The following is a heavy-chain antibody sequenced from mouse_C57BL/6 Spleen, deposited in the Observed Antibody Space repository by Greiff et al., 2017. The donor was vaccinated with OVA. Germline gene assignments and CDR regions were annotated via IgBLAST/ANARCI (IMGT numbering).Heavy chain of an antibody. CDR2: IRNKANGYTT. Sequence: DVHLVESGGGLVQPGGSLSLSCAASGFTFTDYYMSWVRQPPGKALEWLGFIRNKANGYTTEYSASVKGRFTISRDNSQSILYLQMNALRAEDSATYYCARYKGLYSNYGVFDYWGQGTTLTVSS. J-gene: IGHJ2*01. D-gene: IGHD2-5*01. CDR3: ARYKGLYSNYGVFDY. V-gene: IGHV7-3*01. CDR1: GFTFTDYY.